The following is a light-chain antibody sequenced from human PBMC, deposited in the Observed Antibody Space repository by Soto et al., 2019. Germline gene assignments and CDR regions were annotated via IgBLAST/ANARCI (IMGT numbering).Light chain of an antibody. CDR2: KAS. J-gene: IGKJ5*01. CDR3: TQSYSPPIT. V-gene: IGKV1-5*03. CDR1: QSVSGW. Sequence: ESQMAQSRSTGSVSLGDTVTVTWRASQSVSGWLAWYQQKPGKAPKLLIYKASTLKSGVPSRFSGSGSGTEFTLTISSLQTEDFATYYCTQSYSPPITFGQGTRLEI.